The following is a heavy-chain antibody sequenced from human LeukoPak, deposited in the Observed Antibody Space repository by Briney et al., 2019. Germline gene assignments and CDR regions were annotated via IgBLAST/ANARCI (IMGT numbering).Heavy chain of an antibody. J-gene: IGHJ4*02. D-gene: IGHD6-13*01. V-gene: IGHV3-30-3*02. CDR1: GFTFSSYA. CDR2: ISYDGSNK. Sequence: GGSLRLSCAASGFTFSSYAMHWVRQAPGKGLEWVAVISYDGSNKYYADSVKGRFTISRDNSKNTLYLQMNSLRAEDTAVYYCAKNPRPTIAAAGSRHFDYWGQGTLVTVSS. CDR3: AKNPRPTIAAAGSRHFDY.